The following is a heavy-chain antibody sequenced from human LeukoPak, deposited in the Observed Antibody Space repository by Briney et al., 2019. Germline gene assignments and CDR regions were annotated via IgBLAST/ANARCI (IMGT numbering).Heavy chain of an antibody. Sequence: PGGSLRLPCAASGFSFTSYAVHWVRQAPGKGLEWVAVISYDGDNEHYADSVKGRFTIPRDNSKNALFLQMNSLRPEDTAVYYCAKDQRRGYSYGFDYWGQGTLVTVSS. D-gene: IGHD5-18*01. CDR3: AKDQRRGYSYGFDY. J-gene: IGHJ4*02. CDR1: GFSFTSYA. V-gene: IGHV3-30-3*01. CDR2: ISYDGDNE.